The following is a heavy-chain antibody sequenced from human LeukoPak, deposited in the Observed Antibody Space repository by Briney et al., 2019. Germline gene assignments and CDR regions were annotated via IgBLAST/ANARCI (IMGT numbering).Heavy chain of an antibody. CDR2: ISDSGEST. J-gene: IGHJ4*02. CDR3: AKDALRTSGWYYFDY. D-gene: IGHD6-19*01. CDR1: GFTFSFYA. V-gene: IGHV3-23*01. Sequence: GGSLRLSCAASGFTFSFYAMSWVRQAPGKGLEWDSAISDSGESTFYADSVKGRFTISRDNSKNTLYLQMNSLRAEDTALYYCAKDALRTSGWYYFDYWGQGTLVAVSS.